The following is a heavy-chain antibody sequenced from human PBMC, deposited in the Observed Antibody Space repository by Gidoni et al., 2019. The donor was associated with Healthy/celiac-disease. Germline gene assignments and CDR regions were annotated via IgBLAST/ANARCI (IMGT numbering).Heavy chain of an antibody. CDR2: IYYSGST. Sequence: QLQLQESGPGLVKPSETLSLTCTVSGGSISSSSYYWGWIRQPPGKGLEWIGSIYYSGSTYYNPSLKSRVTISVDTSKNQFSLKLSSVTAADTAVYYCAGAVNYYDSSGYYSWYFDLWGRGTLVTVSS. V-gene: IGHV4-39*01. CDR3: AGAVNYYDSSGYYSWYFDL. CDR1: GGSISSSSYY. D-gene: IGHD3-22*01. J-gene: IGHJ2*01.